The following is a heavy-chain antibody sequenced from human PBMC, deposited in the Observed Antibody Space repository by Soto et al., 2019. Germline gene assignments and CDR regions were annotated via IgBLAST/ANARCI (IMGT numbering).Heavy chain of an antibody. Sequence: SVNVACRASGGTSSSYAISLVRQAPGQGPEWMGGIIPIFGTANYAQKFQGRVTITADESTSTAYMEVSSLISEDKAVYYCARVREVNTEGLRTYYYYGMDGWGQGTTVTVSS. CDR1: GGTSSSYA. J-gene: IGHJ6*02. CDR2: IIPIFGTA. CDR3: ARVREVNTEGLRTYYYYGMDG. V-gene: IGHV1-69*13. D-gene: IGHD4-4*01.